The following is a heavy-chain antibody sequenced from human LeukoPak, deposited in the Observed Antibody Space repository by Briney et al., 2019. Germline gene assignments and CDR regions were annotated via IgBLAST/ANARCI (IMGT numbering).Heavy chain of an antibody. Sequence: PSETLSLTCTVSGGSISGYYWSWIRQPPGKGLEWIGYIYYSGSTNYNPSLKSRVTISVDTSKNQFSLKLSSVTAADTAVYYCARGGLDYYDSSGYYPRGGFDYWGQGTLVTVSS. D-gene: IGHD3-22*01. V-gene: IGHV4-59*01. CDR2: IYYSGST. CDR1: GGSISGYY. J-gene: IGHJ4*02. CDR3: ARGGLDYYDSSGYYPRGGFDY.